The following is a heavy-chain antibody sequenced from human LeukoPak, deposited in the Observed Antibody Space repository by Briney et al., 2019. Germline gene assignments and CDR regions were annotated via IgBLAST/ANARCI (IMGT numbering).Heavy chain of an antibody. CDR3: ARTKGAHFDY. CDR1: GFTFSSYA. V-gene: IGHV3-64*01. CDR2: ISSNGGST. J-gene: IGHJ4*02. D-gene: IGHD2-8*01. Sequence: PGGSLRLSCAASGFTFSSYAMHWVRQAPGKGLEYVSAISSNGGSTYYANSVKGRFTISRDNSKNTLYLQMGSLRAEDMAVYYCARTKGAHFDYWGQGTLVTVSS.